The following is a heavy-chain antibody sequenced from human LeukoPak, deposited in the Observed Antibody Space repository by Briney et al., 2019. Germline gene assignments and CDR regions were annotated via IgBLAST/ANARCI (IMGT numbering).Heavy chain of an antibody. CDR1: GGTFSSYA. CDR2: IIPIFGTA. D-gene: IGHD3-3*01. CDR3: AREDFLEWPSGVYDV. J-gene: IGHJ3*01. V-gene: IGHV1-69*01. Sequence: ASVKVSCKASGGTFSSYAISWVRQAPGQGLERMGGIIPIFGTANYAQKFQGKVTITADDSTSTAFMEVNSPRSEDTAVYYCAREDFLEWPSGVYDVWGHGTMVTVSS.